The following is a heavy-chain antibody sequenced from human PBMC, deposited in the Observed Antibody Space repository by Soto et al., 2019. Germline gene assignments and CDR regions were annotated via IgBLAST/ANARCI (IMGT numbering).Heavy chain of an antibody. V-gene: IGHV3-21*01. Sequence: GGSLRLSCAASGFTFSSYSMNWVRQAPGKGLEWVSSISSSSSYIYYADSVKGRFTNSRDNAKNSLYLQMNSLRAEDTDVYYCARRLGGYCSGGSCYRSYYFDYWGQGTLVTVSS. CDR3: ARRLGGYCSGGSCYRSYYFDY. D-gene: IGHD2-15*01. CDR2: ISSSSSYI. CDR1: GFTFSSYS. J-gene: IGHJ4*02.